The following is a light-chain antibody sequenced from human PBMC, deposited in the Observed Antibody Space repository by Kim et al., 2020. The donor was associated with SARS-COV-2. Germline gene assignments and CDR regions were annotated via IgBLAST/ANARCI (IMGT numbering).Light chain of an antibody. CDR1: SGSSASNY. CDR2: EDN. J-gene: IGLJ1*01. V-gene: IGLV6-57*01. Sequence: GKTVTISCTRSSGSSASNYVQWYQQRPGSSPTTVIYEDNQRPSGVPDRFSGSIDSSSNSASLTVAGLKTGDEADYYCQSYDSSNYVFGTGTKVTVL. CDR3: QSYDSSNYV.